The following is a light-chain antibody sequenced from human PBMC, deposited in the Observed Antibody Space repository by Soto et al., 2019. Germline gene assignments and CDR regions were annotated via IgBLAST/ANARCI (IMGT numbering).Light chain of an antibody. CDR1: SSNIGAGYD. Sequence: SVLTQPPSVSGAPGQRVTISCTGSSSNIGAGYDVHWYQHLPGTAPKLLIYGNNNRPSGVPDRFSGSKSGTSASLAITGLQAADETHYYCQSFDSSLSVVFGGGTKLTVL. CDR2: GNN. J-gene: IGLJ2*01. CDR3: QSFDSSLSVV. V-gene: IGLV1-40*01.